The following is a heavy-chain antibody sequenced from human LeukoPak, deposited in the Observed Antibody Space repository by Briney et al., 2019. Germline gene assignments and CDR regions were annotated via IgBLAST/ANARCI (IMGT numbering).Heavy chain of an antibody. CDR1: GYTFTSYD. V-gene: IGHV1-8*01. CDR2: MNPNSGNT. Sequence: ASVKVSCKASGYTFTSYDINWVRQATGQGLEGMGWMNPNSGNTGYAQKFQGRVTMTRNTSISTAYMELSSLRSEDTAVYYCARGKRWLQLPYYWGQGTLVTVSS. J-gene: IGHJ4*02. CDR3: ARGKRWLQLPYY. D-gene: IGHD5-24*01.